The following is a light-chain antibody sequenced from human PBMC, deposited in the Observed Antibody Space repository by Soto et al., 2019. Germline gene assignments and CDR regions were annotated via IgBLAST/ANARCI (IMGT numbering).Light chain of an antibody. CDR1: QSISSW. CDR2: AAS. Sequence: DIQMTQSPSTLSASVGDRVTITCRASQSISSWLAWYQQKPGKAPKLLIYAASNLQSGVPSRFSGSGSGTDFTLTISSLQPEDFATYFCQQSYTTPVYSFGQATKVDIK. J-gene: IGKJ2*01. CDR3: QQSYTTPVYS. V-gene: IGKV1-39*01.